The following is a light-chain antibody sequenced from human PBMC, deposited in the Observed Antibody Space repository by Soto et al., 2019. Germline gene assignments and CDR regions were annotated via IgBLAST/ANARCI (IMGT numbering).Light chain of an antibody. CDR2: GAS. J-gene: IGKJ4*01. Sequence: EIVMTQSLATLSVSPGERATLSCRASQSVSSSYLAWYQQKPGQAPRLLIYGASSRATGIPDRFSGSGSGTDFTLTISRLEPEDFAVYYCQQYGSSPLTFGGGTKVDIK. CDR1: QSVSSSY. CDR3: QQYGSSPLT. V-gene: IGKV3-20*01.